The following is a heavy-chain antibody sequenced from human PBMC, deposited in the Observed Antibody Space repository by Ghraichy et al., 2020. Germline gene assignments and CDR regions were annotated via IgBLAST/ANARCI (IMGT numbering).Heavy chain of an antibody. CDR3: ARASTVVRFFYYAGLDV. V-gene: IGHV3-48*02. Sequence: GGSLRLSCVGSGFTLSSYSMNWVRQSPGKGLEWVSYITSSSRTISYADSVKGRFTISRDNAQNSLYLQMNSLRDDDTAVYYCARASTVVRFFYYAGLDVWGQATTVTVSS. CDR1: GFTLSSYS. J-gene: IGHJ6*02. D-gene: IGHD4-23*01. CDR2: ITSSSRTI.